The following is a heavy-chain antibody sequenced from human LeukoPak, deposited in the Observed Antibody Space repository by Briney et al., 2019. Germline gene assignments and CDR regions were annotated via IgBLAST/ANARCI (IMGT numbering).Heavy chain of an antibody. D-gene: IGHD6-13*01. CDR2: FYSGGST. J-gene: IGHJ4*02. Sequence: GGSLRLSCVVSGFIVNNNYINWVRQAPGKGLEWVSVFYSGGSTYYADSVKGRFTISRDNSKNTVFLQTNSLRAEDTAVYYCARDAAAGAGVFDYWGQGTLVTVSS. CDR1: GFIVNNNY. CDR3: ARDAAAGAGVFDY. V-gene: IGHV3-53*01.